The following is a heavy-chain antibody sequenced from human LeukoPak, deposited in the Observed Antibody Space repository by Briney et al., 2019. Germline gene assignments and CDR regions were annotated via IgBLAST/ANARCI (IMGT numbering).Heavy chain of an antibody. CDR1: GGSISSYY. J-gene: IGHJ1*01. Sequence: SETLSLTCTVSGGSISSYYWSWIRQPPGKGLEWIGYIYYSGSTNYNPSLKSRVTISVDTSKNQFSLKLSSVTAADTAVYYCARVVMDYDSSSYYSRYFQHWGQGTLVTVSS. V-gene: IGHV4-59*01. D-gene: IGHD3-22*01. CDR2: IYYSGST. CDR3: ARVVMDYDSSSYYSRYFQH.